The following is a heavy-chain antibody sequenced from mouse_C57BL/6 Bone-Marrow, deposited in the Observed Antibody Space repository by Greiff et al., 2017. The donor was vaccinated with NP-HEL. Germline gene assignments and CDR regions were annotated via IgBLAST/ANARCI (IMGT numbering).Heavy chain of an antibody. Sequence: QVQLKESGAELARPGASVKLPCKASGYTFTSYGISWVKQRTGQGLEWIGEIYSRSGNTYYNEKFKGKATLTADKSSSTAYMELRSLTSEDSAVYFCARGGLYGNSWFAYWGQGTLVTVSA. CDR3: ARGGLYGNSWFAY. CDR2: IYSRSGNT. D-gene: IGHD2-1*01. CDR1: GYTFTSYG. J-gene: IGHJ3*01. V-gene: IGHV1-81*01.